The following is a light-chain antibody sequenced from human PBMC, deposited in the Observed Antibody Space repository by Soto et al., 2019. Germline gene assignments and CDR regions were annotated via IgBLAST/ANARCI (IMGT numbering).Light chain of an antibody. Sequence: EIVLTQSPGTLSLSPGERATLSCRASQSVSSGYLAWYQQKPGQAPRLLIYGASTRATGIPDRFSGSGSGTDFTLTISRLEPEEFAVYYCQQYGSSGTFGQGTKGDIK. J-gene: IGKJ1*01. CDR3: QQYGSSGT. CDR2: GAS. V-gene: IGKV3-20*01. CDR1: QSVSSGY.